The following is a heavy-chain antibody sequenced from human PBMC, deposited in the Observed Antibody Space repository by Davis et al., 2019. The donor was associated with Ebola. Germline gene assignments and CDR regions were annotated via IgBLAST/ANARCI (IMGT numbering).Heavy chain of an antibody. D-gene: IGHD3-22*01. CDR1: GGSVSNDNYY. V-gene: IGHV4-61*01. CDR3: ASRGRNYYDSSGYYGRY. J-gene: IGHJ4*02. CDR2: IYHGGYT. Sequence: SETLSLTCTVSGGSVSNDNYYWTWIRQPPGKGLEWIGFIYHGGYTTYNPSLKSRVTMSVDTSNNQFSLKLSSVTAADTAVYYCASRGRNYYDSSGYYGRYWGQGTLVTVSS.